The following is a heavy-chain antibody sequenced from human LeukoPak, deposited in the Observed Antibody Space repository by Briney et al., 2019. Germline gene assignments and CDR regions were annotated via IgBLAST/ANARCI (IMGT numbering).Heavy chain of an antibody. CDR1: GYSISSGYY. V-gene: IGHV4-38-2*02. Sequence: SETLSLTCTVSGYSISSGYYWGWIRQPPGKGLEWIGSIYHSGSTYYNPSLKSRVTISVDTSKNQFSLKLSSVTAADTAVYYCARNSIDFWSGYFYYMDVWGKGTAVTVSS. CDR2: IYHSGST. CDR3: ARNSIDFWSGYFYYMDV. D-gene: IGHD3-3*01. J-gene: IGHJ6*03.